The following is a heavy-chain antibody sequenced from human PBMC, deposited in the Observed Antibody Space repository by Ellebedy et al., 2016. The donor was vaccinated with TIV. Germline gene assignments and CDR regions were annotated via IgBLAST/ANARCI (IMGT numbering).Heavy chain of an antibody. CDR3: ARADYGDYDNY. J-gene: IGHJ4*02. V-gene: IGHV3-48*04. Sequence: GESLKISXAATGFTFSSHSMNWVRRAPGKGLEWLSYISSSSSGIYYAESVKGRFTISRDNAKNSLYLQMNSLRAEDTAVYYCARADYGDYDNYWGQGTLVTVSS. CDR2: ISSSSSGI. CDR1: GFTFSSHS. D-gene: IGHD4-17*01.